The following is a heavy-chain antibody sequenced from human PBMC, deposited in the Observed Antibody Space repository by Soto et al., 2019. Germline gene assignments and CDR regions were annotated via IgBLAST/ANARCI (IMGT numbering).Heavy chain of an antibody. CDR3: AKAPNGVVVAATGYYGMDV. J-gene: IGHJ6*02. V-gene: IGHV3-30*18. D-gene: IGHD2-15*01. Sequence: QVQLVESGGGVVQPGRSLRLSCAASGFTFSSYGMHWVRQAPGKGLEWVAVISYDGSNKYYADSVKGRFTISRDNSKNTLYLQMNSLRAEDTAVYYCAKAPNGVVVAATGYYGMDVWGQGTTVTVSS. CDR1: GFTFSSYG. CDR2: ISYDGSNK.